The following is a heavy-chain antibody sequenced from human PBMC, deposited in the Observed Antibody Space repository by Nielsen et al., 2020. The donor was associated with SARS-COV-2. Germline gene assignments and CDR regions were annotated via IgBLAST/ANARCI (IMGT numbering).Heavy chain of an antibody. CDR3: ARGGSWGSGSYYKMDY. D-gene: IGHD3-10*01. Sequence: ASVKVSCKASGYTFTGYYMHWVRQAPGQGLEWMGWINPNSGGTNYAQKFQGRVTMTRDTSISTAYMELSRLRSDDTAVYYCARGGSWGSGSYYKMDYWGQGTLVTVSS. V-gene: IGHV1-2*02. CDR2: INPNSGGT. J-gene: IGHJ4*02. CDR1: GYTFTGYY.